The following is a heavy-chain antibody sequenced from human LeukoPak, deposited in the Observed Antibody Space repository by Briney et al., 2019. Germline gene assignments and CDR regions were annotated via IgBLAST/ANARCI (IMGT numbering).Heavy chain of an antibody. J-gene: IGHJ4*02. V-gene: IGHV3-30*02. Sequence: PGGSLRLSCAASGFTFSSYGMHWVRQAPGKGLEWVAFIRYDGSNKYYADSVKGRFTISRDNSKNTLYLQMNSLRSEDTAVYYCARDGSGSGGAWDYWGQGTLVTVSS. D-gene: IGHD3-10*01. CDR2: IRYDGSNK. CDR3: ARDGSGSGGAWDY. CDR1: GFTFSSYG.